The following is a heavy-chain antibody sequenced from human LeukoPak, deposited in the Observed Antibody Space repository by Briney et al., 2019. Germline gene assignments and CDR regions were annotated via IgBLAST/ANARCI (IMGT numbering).Heavy chain of an antibody. CDR2: INPNSGGT. D-gene: IGHD2-2*01. CDR3: ARDLYCSSTSCLTPHNWFDP. V-gene: IGHV1-2*02. J-gene: IGHJ5*02. Sequence: ASVTVSCKASGYTFTGYYMHWVRQAPGQGLEWMGWINPNSGGTNYAQKFQGRVTMTRDTSISTAYMELSRLRSDDTAVYYCARDLYCSSTSCLTPHNWFDPWGQGTLVTVSS. CDR1: GYTFTGYY.